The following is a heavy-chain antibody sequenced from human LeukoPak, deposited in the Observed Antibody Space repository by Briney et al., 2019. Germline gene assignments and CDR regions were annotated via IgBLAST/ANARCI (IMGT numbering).Heavy chain of an antibody. D-gene: IGHD6-13*01. J-gene: IGHJ4*02. CDR2: ISGTGGRT. CDR1: GFTFSNYA. V-gene: IGHV3-23*01. Sequence: GGSLRLSCAASGFTFSNYAMSWVRQAPGKGLEWVSAISGTGGRTFYADSVQGRFTVSRDNSKNTLHLQMSSLRAGDTAVYYCAKDLRAAAGRYYFDYWGQGTLVTVSS. CDR3: AKDLRAAAGRYYFDY.